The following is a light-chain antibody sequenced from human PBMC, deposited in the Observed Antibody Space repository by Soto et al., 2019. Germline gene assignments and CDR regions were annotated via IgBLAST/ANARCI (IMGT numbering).Light chain of an antibody. Sequence: QSALTQPPSASGSPGQSVIISCTGTRSDVGDYNYVSWYQQHPGKAPKLIIYEVNKRPSGVPDRFSGSKSGNTASLSVSGLQADDEADYYCSSYAGSNNLEVFGGGTKLTVL. V-gene: IGLV2-8*01. CDR2: EVN. CDR1: RSDVGDYNY. J-gene: IGLJ2*01. CDR3: SSYAGSNNLEV.